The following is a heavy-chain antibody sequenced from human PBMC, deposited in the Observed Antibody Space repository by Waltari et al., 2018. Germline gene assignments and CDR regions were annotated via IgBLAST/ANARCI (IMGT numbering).Heavy chain of an antibody. J-gene: IGHJ2*01. V-gene: IGHV1-18*01. CDR3: ARDLVRKHLGESPWWYFDL. D-gene: IGHD3-16*01. CDR1: GYSFTSYG. Sequence: QVQLVQSGAEGKKPGASVKVYCKASGYSFTSYGISWVRQAPGQGLEWMGWISAYNGNTNYAQKLQGRVTMTTDTSTSTAYMELRSLRSDDTAVYYCARDLVRKHLGESPWWYFDLWGRGTLVTVSS. CDR2: ISAYNGNT.